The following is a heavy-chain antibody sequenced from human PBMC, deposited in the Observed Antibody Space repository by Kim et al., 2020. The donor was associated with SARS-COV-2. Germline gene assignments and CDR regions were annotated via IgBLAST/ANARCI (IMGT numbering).Heavy chain of an antibody. V-gene: IGHV1-46*01. CDR2: GGST. CDR3: ARDGAFDI. J-gene: IGHJ3*02. Sequence: GGSTSYAQKFQGRVTMTRDTSTSTVYMELSSLRSEDTAVYYCARDGAFDIWGQGTMVTVSS.